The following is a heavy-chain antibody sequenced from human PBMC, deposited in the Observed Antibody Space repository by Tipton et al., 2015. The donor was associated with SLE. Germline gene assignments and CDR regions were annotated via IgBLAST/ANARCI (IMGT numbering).Heavy chain of an antibody. CDR2: IYYTGST. D-gene: IGHD3-22*01. CDR3: ARGVYDSSGNYYVDY. Sequence: TLSLTCTVSGGSLNGHYWSWVRQLPGKGLEWIGYIYYTGSTRYNPSLKSRVTMSVDTSKNQFSLKLTSVTAADTAVYYCARGVYDSSGNYYVDYWGQGALVTVSS. CDR1: GGSLNGHY. V-gene: IGHV4-59*11. J-gene: IGHJ4*02.